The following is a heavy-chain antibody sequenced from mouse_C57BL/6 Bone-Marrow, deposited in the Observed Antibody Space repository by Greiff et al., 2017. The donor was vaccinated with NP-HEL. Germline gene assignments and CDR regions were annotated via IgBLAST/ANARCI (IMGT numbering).Heavy chain of an antibody. CDR3: ARHGGYSNYVWYFDV. CDR1: GFSLTSYG. D-gene: IGHD2-5*01. J-gene: IGHJ1*03. CDR2: IWSDGST. Sequence: VMLVESGPGLVAPSQSLSITCTVSGFSLTSYGVHWVRQPPGKGLEWLVVIWSDGSTTYNSALKSRLSISKDNSKSQVFLKMNSLQTDDTAMYYCARHGGYSNYVWYFDVWGTGTTVTVSS. V-gene: IGHV2-6-1*01.